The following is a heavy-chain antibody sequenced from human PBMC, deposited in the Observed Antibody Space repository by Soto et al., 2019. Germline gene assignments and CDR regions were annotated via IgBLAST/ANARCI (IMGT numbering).Heavy chain of an antibody. D-gene: IGHD4-17*01. CDR2: IYYSGST. CDR1: GGSISSYY. J-gene: IGHJ4*02. Sequence: SATLSLTCTVSGGSISSYYWSWIRQPPGKGLEWIGYIYYSGSTNYNPSLKSRVTISVDTSKNQFSLKLSSVTAADTAVYYCARDNDYGGNSFDYWGQGTQVTVSS. CDR3: ARDNDYGGNSFDY. V-gene: IGHV4-59*01.